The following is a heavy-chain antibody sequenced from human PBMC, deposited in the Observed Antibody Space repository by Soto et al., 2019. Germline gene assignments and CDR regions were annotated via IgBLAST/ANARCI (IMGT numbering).Heavy chain of an antibody. CDR2: ISGTSSYT. Sequence: QVQLVESGGGLVKPGGSLRLSCAASGFTFSDYYMSWIRQPPGKGLQWVSYISGTSSYTNYADSVKGRFTISRDNAKNSLYLQMNSLRAEDTAVYYCAGSFGNIAADGENWGQGTLVTVSS. D-gene: IGHD6-13*01. J-gene: IGHJ4*02. CDR3: AGSFGNIAADGEN. V-gene: IGHV3-11*06. CDR1: GFTFSDYY.